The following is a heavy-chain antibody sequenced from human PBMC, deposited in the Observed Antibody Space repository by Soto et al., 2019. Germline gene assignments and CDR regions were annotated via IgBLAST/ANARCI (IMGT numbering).Heavy chain of an antibody. V-gene: IGHV4-59*01. CDR1: GGSISIYY. D-gene: IGHD5-18*01. J-gene: IGHJ4*02. CDR2: IYYSGST. CDR3: ARGDTYFDY. Sequence: SETLSLTCTVSGGSISIYYWSWIRQPPGKGLEWIGYIYYSGSTNYNPSLKSRVTISVDTSKNQFSLKLSSVTAADTAVYYCARGDTYFDYWGQGNRVTVYS.